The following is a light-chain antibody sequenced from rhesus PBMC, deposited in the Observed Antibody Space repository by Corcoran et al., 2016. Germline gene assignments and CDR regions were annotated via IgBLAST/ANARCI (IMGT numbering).Light chain of an antibody. V-gene: IGKV1-32*01. Sequence: DIQMTQSPSSLTASVGDRVTITCRASQGIISFLNWYRHKLGNAPNFLVYFANRLETGAPPRSSGSGTGKEFILTISSLQPEYFATYYCQQYNTLPYTFGQGTKVEIK. CDR3: QQYNTLPYT. J-gene: IGKJ2*01. CDR1: QGIISF. CDR2: FAN.